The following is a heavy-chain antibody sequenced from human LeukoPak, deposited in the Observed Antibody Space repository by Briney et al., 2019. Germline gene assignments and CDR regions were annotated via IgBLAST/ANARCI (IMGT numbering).Heavy chain of an antibody. J-gene: IGHJ5*02. Sequence: SETLSLTCTVSGGSISSYYWSWIRQPAGKGLEWIGRIYTSGSTNYNPSLKSRVTMSVDTSKNQFSLKLSSVTVADTAVYYCAREGKKYQLLPEFDPWGQGTLVTVSS. CDR2: IYTSGST. CDR3: AREGKKYQLLPEFDP. D-gene: IGHD2-2*01. V-gene: IGHV4-4*07. CDR1: GGSISSYY.